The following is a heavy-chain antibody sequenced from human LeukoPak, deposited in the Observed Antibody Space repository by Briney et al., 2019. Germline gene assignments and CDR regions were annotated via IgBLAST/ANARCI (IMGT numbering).Heavy chain of an antibody. CDR1: GGSISSYY. CDR2: IYYSGST. Sequence: PSETLSLTCTVSGGSISSYYWSWIRQPPGKGLEWIGYIYYSGSTNYNPSLKSRVTISVDTSKNQFSLKLSSVTAADTAVYYCARGDTAMVGAFDIWGQGTMVTVSS. D-gene: IGHD5-18*01. CDR3: ARGDTAMVGAFDI. J-gene: IGHJ3*02. V-gene: IGHV4-59*12.